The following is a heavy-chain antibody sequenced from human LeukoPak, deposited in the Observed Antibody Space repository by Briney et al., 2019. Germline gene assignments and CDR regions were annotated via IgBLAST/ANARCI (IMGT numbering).Heavy chain of an antibody. Sequence: GGSLRLSCAASGFTFSSYAMHWVRQAPGKGLEWVAFIRYDGSNKYYADSVKGRFTISRDNSKNTLYLQMNSLRAEDTAVYYCATSYDSSGYFWSGSYYWGQGTLVTVSS. CDR3: ATSYDSSGYFWSGSYY. CDR2: IRYDGSNK. J-gene: IGHJ4*02. V-gene: IGHV3-30*02. D-gene: IGHD3-22*01. CDR1: GFTFSSYA.